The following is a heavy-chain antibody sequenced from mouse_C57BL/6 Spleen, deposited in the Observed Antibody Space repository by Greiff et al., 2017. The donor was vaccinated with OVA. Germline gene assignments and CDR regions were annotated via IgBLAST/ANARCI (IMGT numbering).Heavy chain of an antibody. CDR2: IYPSDSET. CDR3: ARKGNYGPFAY. V-gene: IGHV1-61*01. CDR1: VYTFTSYW. J-gene: IGHJ3*01. D-gene: IGHD1-1*02. Sequence: VQLQQPGAELVRPGSSVKLSCTASVYTFTSYWMDWVKQRPGRGLEWIGNIYPSDSETHYNQKFKDKASLTVDKSASTAYMQLSSLTSEDSAVYYCARKGNYGPFAYWGHGALVTVSA.